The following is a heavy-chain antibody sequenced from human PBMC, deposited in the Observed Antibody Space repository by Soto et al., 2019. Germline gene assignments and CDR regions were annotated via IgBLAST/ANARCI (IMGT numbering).Heavy chain of an antibody. J-gene: IGHJ4*02. CDR1: GGTFSSYT. CDR3: ARVANCSGGSCYSFDY. CDR2: IIPILGIA. D-gene: IGHD2-15*01. V-gene: IGHV1-69*02. Sequence: QVQLVQSGAEVKKPGSSVKVSCKASGGTFSSYTISWVRQAPGQGLEWMGRIIPILGIANYAQKFQGRVTITADKSTSTADRELSSLRSEDTAVYYCARVANCSGGSCYSFDYWGQGTLVTVSS.